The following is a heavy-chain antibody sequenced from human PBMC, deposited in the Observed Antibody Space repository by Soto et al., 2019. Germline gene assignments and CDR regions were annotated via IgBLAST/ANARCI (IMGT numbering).Heavy chain of an antibody. CDR2: ISSSTSYV. Sequence: LRLSCAASGFTFSRYGMNWLRQAPGKGLEWVASISSSTSYVYYADSVKGRFSTSRDNAKSILYLEMYALRSEDTAVYYCARDPSEGRVGNWFESWGQGTLLTVSS. CDR3: ARDPSEGRVGNWFES. D-gene: IGHD2-2*01. CDR1: GFTFSRYG. J-gene: IGHJ5*01. V-gene: IGHV3-21*06.